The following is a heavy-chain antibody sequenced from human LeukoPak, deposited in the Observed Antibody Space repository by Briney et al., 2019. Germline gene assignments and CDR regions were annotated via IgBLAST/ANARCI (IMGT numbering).Heavy chain of an antibody. CDR1: GGSFSGYY. D-gene: IGHD3-16*01. J-gene: IGHJ4*02. V-gene: IGHV4-34*01. CDR3: ARGADSLRRGFVDS. Sequence: PSETLSLTCAVYGGSFSGYYWNWIRQPPGKGLEWIGEINHDGSTDYNPSLESRVTISVDTSKNQFYLKVTSVTAADTAKYYCARGADSLRRGFVDSWGQGTRVTVSS. CDR2: INHDGST.